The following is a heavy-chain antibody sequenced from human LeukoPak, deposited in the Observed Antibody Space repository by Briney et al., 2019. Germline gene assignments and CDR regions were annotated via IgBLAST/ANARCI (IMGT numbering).Heavy chain of an antibody. CDR3: AKSRELLTSYFDY. CDR1: GGSISSYY. J-gene: IGHJ4*02. D-gene: IGHD1-26*01. Sequence: SETLSLTCTVSGGSISSYYWSWIRQPPGKGLEWIGYIYYSGSTYYNPSLKSRVTISVDTSKNQFSLKLSSVTAADTALYYCAKSRELLTSYFDYWGQGTLVTVSS. V-gene: IGHV4-59*04. CDR2: IYYSGST.